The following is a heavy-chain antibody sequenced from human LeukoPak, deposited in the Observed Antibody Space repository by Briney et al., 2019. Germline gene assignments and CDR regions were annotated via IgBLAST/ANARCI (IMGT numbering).Heavy chain of an antibody. CDR2: ISWNSGSI. CDR3: ARDKTYQFIGAPYYFDY. D-gene: IGHD3-16*01. Sequence: GGSLRLSCAASGFTFDDYAMHWVRQAPGKGLEWVSGISWNSGSIGYADSVKGRFTISRDNAKNSLYLQMNSLRAEDTAVYYCARDKTYQFIGAPYYFDYWGQGTLVTVSS. J-gene: IGHJ4*02. CDR1: GFTFDDYA. V-gene: IGHV3-9*01.